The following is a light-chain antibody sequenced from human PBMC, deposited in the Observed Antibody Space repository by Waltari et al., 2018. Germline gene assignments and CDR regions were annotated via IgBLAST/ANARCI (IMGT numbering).Light chain of an antibody. J-gene: IGLJ1*01. Sequence: QSVLTQPPSVSGAPGQRVTISCPGRSSNIGAGYAVFGYPQLPGTAPKLLIFGNSNRPSGVPDRFSGSKSGTSASLAITGLQAEDEADYSCQSYDSSLSAYVFGPGTKVTVL. CDR1: SSNIGAGYA. CDR2: GNS. V-gene: IGLV1-40*01. CDR3: QSYDSSLSAYV.